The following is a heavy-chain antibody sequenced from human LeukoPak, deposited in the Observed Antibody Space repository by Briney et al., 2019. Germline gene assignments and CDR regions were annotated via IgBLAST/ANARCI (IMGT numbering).Heavy chain of an antibody. CDR3: GGLGITMIGGV. CDR2: ISYDESNT. V-gene: IGHV3-30*04. J-gene: IGHJ6*04. CDR1: GFTFSSYA. D-gene: IGHD3-10*02. Sequence: PGRSLRLSCAASGFTFSSYAMHWVRQAPGKGLEWVALISYDESNTFYADSVKGRFTISRDNAKNSLYLQMNSLRAEDTAVYYCGGLGITMIGGVWGKGTTVTNSS.